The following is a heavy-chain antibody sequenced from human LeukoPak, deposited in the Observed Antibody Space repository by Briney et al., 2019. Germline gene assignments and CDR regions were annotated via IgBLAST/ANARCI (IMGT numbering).Heavy chain of an antibody. V-gene: IGHV4-4*07. Sequence: SETLSLTCTCSGGSISSYYWSWIRQPDGKGLEWIGRIYTSGSTNYNPSLKSRVTMSVDTSTNQFSLKLSSVTAADTAVYYCARDSGITIFGVVIPNWFDPWGQGTLVTVSS. CDR1: GGSISSYY. D-gene: IGHD3-3*01. J-gene: IGHJ5*02. CDR2: IYTSGST. CDR3: ARDSGITIFGVVIPNWFDP.